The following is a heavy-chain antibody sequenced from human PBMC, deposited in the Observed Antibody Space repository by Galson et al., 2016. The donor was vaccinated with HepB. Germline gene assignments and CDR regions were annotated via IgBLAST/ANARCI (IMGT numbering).Heavy chain of an antibody. D-gene: IGHD3-22*01. V-gene: IGHV1-3*01. Sequence: VSCKASGYTFTNYAMHWVRQAPGQRLEWMGWINAGNGNTKYSQKFQGRVTITRDTSASTAYMELSSLRSEDTAVYYCVRDHYDSSGYPYNWFDPWGQGTLVTASS. CDR2: INAGNGNT. CDR1: GYTFTNYA. J-gene: IGHJ5*02. CDR3: VRDHYDSSGYPYNWFDP.